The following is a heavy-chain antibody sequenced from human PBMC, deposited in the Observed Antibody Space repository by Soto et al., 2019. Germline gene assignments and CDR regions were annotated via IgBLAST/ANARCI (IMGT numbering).Heavy chain of an antibody. CDR1: GFSLSNARMG. D-gene: IGHD3-3*01. CDR2: IFSNDEK. CDR3: ARIRAAPYDFWSGYTSYYYMDV. Sequence: SSPTLVNPTKTLPLTCTVSGFSLSNARMGVSWIRQPPGKALEWLAHIFSNDEKSYSTSLKSRLTIAKDTSKSQVVLTMTNMDPVDTATYYCARIRAAPYDFWSGYTSYYYMDVWGKGTTVTV. V-gene: IGHV2-26*01. J-gene: IGHJ6*03.